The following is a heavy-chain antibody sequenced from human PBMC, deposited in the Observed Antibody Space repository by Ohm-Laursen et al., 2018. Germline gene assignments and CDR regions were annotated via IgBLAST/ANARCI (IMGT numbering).Heavy chain of an antibody. CDR1: GGSISSYY. Sequence: PSETLSLTCTVSGGSISSYYWSWIRQPPGKGLEWIGYIYYSGSTNYNPSLKSRVTISVDTSKNQFSLKLSSVTAADTAVYYCARQPPYEAQFDYWGQGTLVTVSS. D-gene: IGHD3-3*01. CDR3: ARQPPYEAQFDY. CDR2: IYYSGST. V-gene: IGHV4-59*01. J-gene: IGHJ4*02.